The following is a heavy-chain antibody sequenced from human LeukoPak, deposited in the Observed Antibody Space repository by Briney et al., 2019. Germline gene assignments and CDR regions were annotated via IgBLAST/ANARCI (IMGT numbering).Heavy chain of an antibody. J-gene: IGHJ4*02. Sequence: GGSLRLSCAASGFIFDSCALSWVRQAPGRGLEWVSGIGAIGGTTYYADSVKGRFTISRDNSKNTLYLQMNSLSAEDTAVYYCAKSLGPISNVAARPLDYWGQGTLVTVSS. D-gene: IGHD6-6*01. CDR3: AKSLGPISNVAARPLDY. CDR1: GFIFDSCA. V-gene: IGHV3-23*01. CDR2: IGAIGGTT.